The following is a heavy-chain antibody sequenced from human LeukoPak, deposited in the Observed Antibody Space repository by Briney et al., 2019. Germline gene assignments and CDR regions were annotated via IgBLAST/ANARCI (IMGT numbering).Heavy chain of an antibody. J-gene: IGHJ1*01. Sequence: GGSLRLSCAASGFTFSDYWMHWVRQAPGKGPEWVSTVSGSGIRTYYADSVKGRFTISRDNSKNTLYLQMNSLRAEDTALYYYAKDPEYGASFPEYFQHWGQGTLVTVSS. CDR1: GFTFSDYW. CDR3: AKDPEYGASFPEYFQH. D-gene: IGHD4/OR15-4a*01. V-gene: IGHV3-23*01. CDR2: VSGSGIRT.